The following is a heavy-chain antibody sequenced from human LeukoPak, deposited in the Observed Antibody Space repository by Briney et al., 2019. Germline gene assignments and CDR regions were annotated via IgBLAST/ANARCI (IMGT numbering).Heavy chain of an antibody. V-gene: IGHV1-8*03. CDR1: GYTFTGYY. CDR2: INPNSGNT. D-gene: IGHD3-16*01. Sequence: GASVKVSCKASGYTFTGYYMHWVRQATGQGLEWMGWINPNSGNTGYAQKFQGRVTITRNTPISTAYMELSSLRSEDTAVHYCARTPPGGDVDHWGQGTLVTVSS. CDR3: ARTPPGGDVDH. J-gene: IGHJ4*02.